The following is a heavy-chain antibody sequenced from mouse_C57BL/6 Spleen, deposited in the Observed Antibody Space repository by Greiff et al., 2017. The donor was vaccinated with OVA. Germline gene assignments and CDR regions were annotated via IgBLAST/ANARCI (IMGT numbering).Heavy chain of an antibody. D-gene: IGHD1-1*01. CDR3: ARGGYYGSSYGYFDY. J-gene: IGHJ2*01. CDR1: GYAFSSYW. CDR2: IYPGDGDT. Sequence: QVQLQQSGAELVKPGASVKISCKASGYAFSSYWMNWVKQRPGKGLEWIGQIYPGDGDTNYNGKFKGKATLTADKSSSTAYMQLSSLTSEDSAVYFCARGGYYGSSYGYFDYWGQGTTLTVSS. V-gene: IGHV1-80*01.